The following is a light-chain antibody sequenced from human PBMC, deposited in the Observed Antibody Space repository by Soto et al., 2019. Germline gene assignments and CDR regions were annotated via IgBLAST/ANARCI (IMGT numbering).Light chain of an antibody. CDR2: KAS. CDR1: QSISTW. Sequence: DIQMTQSPSTLSASVGDRVTITCRASQSISTWLAWYQQKPGKAPKLLIYKASSLEGGVPSRFSGSGSGTEFNITLSSLQPNDFATYYCQQYKTYPLTFGGGTTVDIK. V-gene: IGKV1-5*03. CDR3: QQYKTYPLT. J-gene: IGKJ4*01.